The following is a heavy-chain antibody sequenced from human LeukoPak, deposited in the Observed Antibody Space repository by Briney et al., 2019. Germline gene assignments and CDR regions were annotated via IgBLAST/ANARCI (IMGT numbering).Heavy chain of an antibody. Sequence: ASVKVSCKTSGYTFTYYYLHWVRQAPGQGLEWMGIINPGGNFTSYAQKFQGRVTMTRDTSTSTVYLELRTLRSGDTAMYYCVRGNTAGPFDYWGQGTLLTVSS. V-gene: IGHV1-46*01. CDR3: VRGNTAGPFDY. CDR2: INPGGNFT. J-gene: IGHJ4*02. D-gene: IGHD2-2*02. CDR1: GYTFTYYY.